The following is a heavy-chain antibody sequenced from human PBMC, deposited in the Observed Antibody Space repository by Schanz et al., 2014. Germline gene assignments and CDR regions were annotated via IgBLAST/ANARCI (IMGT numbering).Heavy chain of an antibody. CDR3: AKKVPGYNPFDS. D-gene: IGHD5-12*01. CDR2: ISASGGTT. Sequence: EVQLVESGGGLVKPGGSLRLSCAASGFTFSAYAMTWVRQIPGKGLEWVSAISASGGTTYYADSVKGRFTISRDNSKNTLYLQMKSLRAEDTAVYFCAKKVPGYNPFDSWGQGTLVTVSS. CDR1: GFTFSAYA. V-gene: IGHV3-23*04. J-gene: IGHJ4*02.